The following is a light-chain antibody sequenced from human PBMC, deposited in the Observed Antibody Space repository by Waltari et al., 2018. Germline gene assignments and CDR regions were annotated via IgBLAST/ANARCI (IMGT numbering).Light chain of an antibody. CDR2: AAS. J-gene: IGKJ2*01. Sequence: EIVSTQSPGTLSLSQGERATLSCRASQSFDSNYFAWFQQRPGQVPRLLIYAASSRATDIPDRFSGSVSGTDFTLTISRLEPEDFAVYYCQQYAKAPDTFGQGTRLEIK. CDR3: QQYAKAPDT. CDR1: QSFDSNY. V-gene: IGKV3-20*01.